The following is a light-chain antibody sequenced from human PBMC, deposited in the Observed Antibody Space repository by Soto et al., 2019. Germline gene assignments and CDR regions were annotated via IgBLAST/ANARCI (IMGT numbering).Light chain of an antibody. V-gene: IGLV2-8*01. CDR2: EVT. CDR3: NSYAGSNNPVV. CDR1: SSDVGANNY. Sequence: QSVLTQPPSASGSPGQSVTISCTGTSSDVGANNYVSWYQQHPGKAPKLIISEVTKRPSGVPDRFSGSKSGNTASLTVSGLQAEDEADYYCNSYAGSNNPVVFGGGTKLTVL. J-gene: IGLJ2*01.